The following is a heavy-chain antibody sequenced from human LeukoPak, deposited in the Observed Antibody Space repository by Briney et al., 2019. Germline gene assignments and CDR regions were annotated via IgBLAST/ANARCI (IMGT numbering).Heavy chain of an antibody. J-gene: IGHJ4*02. Sequence: SVKVSCKASGFTFTSSAMQWVRQARGQRLEWIGWIVVGSGNTNYAQKFQERVTITRDMSTSTAYMELSSLRSEDTAVYYCARWHSYYAPEGYYIDYWGQGTLVTVSS. CDR2: IVVGSGNT. V-gene: IGHV1-58*02. D-gene: IGHD3-22*01. CDR3: ARWHSYYAPEGYYIDY. CDR1: GFTFTSSA.